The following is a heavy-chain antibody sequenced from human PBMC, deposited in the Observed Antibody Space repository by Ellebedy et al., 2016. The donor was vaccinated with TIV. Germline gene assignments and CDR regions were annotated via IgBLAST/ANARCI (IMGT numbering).Heavy chain of an antibody. J-gene: IGHJ5*02. Sequence: PGGSLRLSCEASGIIVSDYFMNWVRQAPGKGLEWVSVLYPDAKTNYTDSVNGRFIVSRDSSKNTLYLQMNSLTAEDTAVYYCARDPGGGGDFGDNWFDPWGQGTLVTDSS. D-gene: IGHD2-21*01. CDR2: LYPDAKT. CDR3: ARDPGGGGDFGDNWFDP. CDR1: GIIVSDYF. V-gene: IGHV3-66*01.